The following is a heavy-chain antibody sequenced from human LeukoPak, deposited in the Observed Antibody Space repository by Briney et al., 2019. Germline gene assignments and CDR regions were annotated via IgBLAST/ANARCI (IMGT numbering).Heavy chain of an antibody. CDR1: GFTFSNYD. CDR3: ARGGWFGELLRPFDY. Sequence: GGSLRLSCAASGFTFSNYDMHWVRQATGKGLEWVSAIGTAGGTYYSGSVKGRFTISRENAKNSLYLQMNSLKAGDTAVYYCARGGWFGELLRPFDYWGQGSLVTVSS. J-gene: IGHJ4*02. V-gene: IGHV3-13*01. D-gene: IGHD3-10*01. CDR2: IGTAGGT.